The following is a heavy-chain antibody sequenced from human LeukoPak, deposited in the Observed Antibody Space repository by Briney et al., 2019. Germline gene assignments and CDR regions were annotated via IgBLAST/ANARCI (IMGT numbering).Heavy chain of an antibody. CDR2: IYYSGST. V-gene: IGHV4-39*01. J-gene: IGHJ4*02. D-gene: IGHD3-9*01. CDR1: GGSISSSSYY. CDR3: LLTGYYLYYFDC. Sequence: PSETLSLTCTVSGGSISSSSYYWGWIRQPPGKGLEWIGSIYYSGSTYYNPSLKSRVTISVDTSKNQFSLKLSSVTAADTAVYYCLLTGYYLYYFDCWGQGTLVTVSS.